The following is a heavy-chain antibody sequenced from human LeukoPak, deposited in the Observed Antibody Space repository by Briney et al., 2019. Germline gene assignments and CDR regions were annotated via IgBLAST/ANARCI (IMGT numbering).Heavy chain of an antibody. CDR3: ARVLNWNYIRYMDV. Sequence: PSQTLSLTCTVSGGSISSGGYYWSWIRQHRGKGLEWIGYIYYSGSTYYNPSLKSRVTISVDTSKNQFSLKLSSVTAADTAVYYCARVLNWNYIRYMDVWGKGTTVTVSS. V-gene: IGHV4-31*03. CDR2: IYYSGST. J-gene: IGHJ6*03. CDR1: GGSISSGGYY. D-gene: IGHD1-7*01.